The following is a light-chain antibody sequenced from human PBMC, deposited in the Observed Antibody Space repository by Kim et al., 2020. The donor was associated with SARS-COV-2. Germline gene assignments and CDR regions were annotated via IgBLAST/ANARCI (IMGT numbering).Light chain of an antibody. CDR2: VNSAGSH. CDR3: QTWGTATVV. Sequence: SVKFTCTLRSGHSNYAIAWHQQQPEKGPRFLMKVNSAGSHTKGDGIPDRFSGSSSGAERYLIISSLQSEDEADYYCQTWGTATVVFGGGTQLTVL. V-gene: IGLV4-69*01. CDR1: SGHSNYA. J-gene: IGLJ2*01.